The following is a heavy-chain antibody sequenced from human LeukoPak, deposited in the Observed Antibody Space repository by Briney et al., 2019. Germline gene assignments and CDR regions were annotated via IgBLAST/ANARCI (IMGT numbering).Heavy chain of an antibody. CDR2: IYTSGST. V-gene: IGHV4-4*07. D-gene: IGHD3-10*01. J-gene: IGHJ5*02. CDR1: GGSIRSYY. CDR3: ARDPLISQGWFDP. Sequence: SETLSLTCTVSGGSIRSYYWSWIRQPAGRGLEWIGRIYTSGSTNYNPSPKSRVTISVDTSKTQFSLKLSSVTAADTAVYYCARDPLISQGWFDPWGQGTLVTVSS.